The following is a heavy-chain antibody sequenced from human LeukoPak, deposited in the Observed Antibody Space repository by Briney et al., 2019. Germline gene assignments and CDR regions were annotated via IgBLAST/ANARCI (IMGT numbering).Heavy chain of an antibody. J-gene: IGHJ4*02. V-gene: IGHV5-51*01. Sequence: GESLKISCKGSGYSFTTHWIGWVRQMPGKGLEWMGIIYPGDSDTRYSPSFQGQVTISADKSISTAYLQRSSPKASDTAMYYCVRWYNWNDLSFDYWGQGTLVTVSS. D-gene: IGHD1-20*01. CDR1: GYSFTTHW. CDR2: IYPGDSDT. CDR3: VRWYNWNDLSFDY.